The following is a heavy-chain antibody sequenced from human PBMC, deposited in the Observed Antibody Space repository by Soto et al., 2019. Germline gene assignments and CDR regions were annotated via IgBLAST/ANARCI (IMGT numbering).Heavy chain of an antibody. V-gene: IGHV4-30-4*01. D-gene: IGHD5-12*01. J-gene: IGHJ6*02. CDR2: IYYSGST. CDR3: AREDVDIVATTYYYYGMDV. Sequence: PSETLSLTCTVSGGSISSGDYYWSWIRQPPGKGLEWIGYIYYSGSTYYNPSLKSRVTISVDTSKNQFSLKLSSVTAADTAVYYCAREDVDIVATTYYYYGMDVWGQGTTVTVSS. CDR1: GGSISSGDYY.